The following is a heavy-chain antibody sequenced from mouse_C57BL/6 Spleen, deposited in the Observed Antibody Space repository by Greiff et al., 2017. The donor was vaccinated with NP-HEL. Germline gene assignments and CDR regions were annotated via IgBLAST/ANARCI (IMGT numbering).Heavy chain of an antibody. CDR1: GYTFTDYY. CDR2: INPYNGGT. D-gene: IGHD1-1*01. V-gene: IGHV1-19*01. Sequence: EVQLQQSGPVLVKPGASVKMSCKASGYTFTDYYMNWVKQSHGKSLEWIGVINPYNGGTSYNQKFKGKATLTVDKSSSTAYMELNSLTSEDSAVYYCAGFTTLYYFDYWGQGTTLTVSS. CDR3: AGFTTLYYFDY. J-gene: IGHJ2*01.